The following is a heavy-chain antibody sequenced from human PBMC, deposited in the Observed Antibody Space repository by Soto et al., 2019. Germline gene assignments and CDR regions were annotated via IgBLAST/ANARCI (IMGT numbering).Heavy chain of an antibody. J-gene: IGHJ4*02. Sequence: QVQLVQSGAEVKKPGASVKVSCKASGYTFTNYAFSWVRQAPGQGLEWMGWISAYNGNTNYPQKLQGRVTMTTDTPTSTAYMELRSLISDDTAVYYCARDLAAAGPFDYWGQGTLVTVSS. CDR2: ISAYNGNT. CDR1: GYTFTNYA. V-gene: IGHV1-18*01. CDR3: ARDLAAAGPFDY. D-gene: IGHD6-13*01.